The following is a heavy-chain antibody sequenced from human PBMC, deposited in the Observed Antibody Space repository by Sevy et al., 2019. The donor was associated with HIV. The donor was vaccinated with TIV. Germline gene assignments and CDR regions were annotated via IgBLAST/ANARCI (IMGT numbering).Heavy chain of an antibody. CDR1: GFTFSSYS. D-gene: IGHD6-13*01. CDR3: ARGAAGNYYYYMDV. J-gene: IGHJ6*03. Sequence: GGSLRLSCAASGFTFSSYSMNWVRQAPGKGLEWVSSIRSSSSYIYYAYSVKGRFTISRDNAKNSLYLQMNSLRAEDTAVYYCARGAAGNYYYYMDVWGKGTTVTVSS. V-gene: IGHV3-21*01. CDR2: IRSSSSYI.